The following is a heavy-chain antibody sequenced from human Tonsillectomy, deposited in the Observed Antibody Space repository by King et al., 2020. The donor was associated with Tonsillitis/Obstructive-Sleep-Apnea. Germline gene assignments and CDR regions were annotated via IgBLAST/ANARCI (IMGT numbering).Heavy chain of an antibody. CDR2: IKQDGSEK. D-gene: IGHD1-26*01. CDR1: GFTFSSYW. CDR3: ARDLGDGWELLGISFFPH. J-gene: IGHJ1*01. V-gene: IGHV3-7*03. Sequence: VQLVESGGGLVQPGGSLRLSCAASGFTFSSYWMSWVRQAPGKGLEWVANIKQDGSEKYYVDSVKGRFTISRDNAKNSLYLQMNSLRAEDTAVYYCARDLGDGWELLGISFFPHWGQGTLVTVSS.